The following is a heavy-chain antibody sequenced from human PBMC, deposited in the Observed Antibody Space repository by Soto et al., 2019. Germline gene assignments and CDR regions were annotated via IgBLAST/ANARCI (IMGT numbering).Heavy chain of an antibody. J-gene: IGHJ4*02. CDR1: GYTFTSCD. V-gene: IGHV1-8*01. CDR2: LNPYTGNT. CDR3: ARIKERSGPHYFDS. Sequence: QVQLVQSGAEVKKPGASVRVSCKASGYTFTSCDIHWVRQATGQGLEWMGWLNPYTGNTGYAEKLQARVTMTRNTSINTAYMALSSLRSEDTAVYYCARIKERSGPHYFDSWGQGTLATVSS. D-gene: IGHD6-25*01.